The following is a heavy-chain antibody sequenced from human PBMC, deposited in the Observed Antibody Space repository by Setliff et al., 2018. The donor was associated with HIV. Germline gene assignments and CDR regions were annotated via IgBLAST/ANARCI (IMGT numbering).Heavy chain of an antibody. V-gene: IGHV1-8*02. J-gene: IGHJ5*02. Sequence: GASVKVSCKTSGYTFTSYDINWVRQATGQGLEWMGWMNPNSGNTGYTQKFQGRVTMTRNTSISTAYMELSSLRSEDTAVYYCARSRGLGRYFDWLVSPWGQGTLVTVSS. CDR3: ARSRGLGRYFDWLVSP. CDR2: MNPNSGNT. CDR1: GYTFTSYD. D-gene: IGHD3-9*01.